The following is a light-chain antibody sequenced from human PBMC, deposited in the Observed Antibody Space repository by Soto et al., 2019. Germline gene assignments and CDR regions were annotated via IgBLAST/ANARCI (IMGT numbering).Light chain of an antibody. CDR2: GAS. Sequence: EIVLTQSPGTLSLSPGERATLSCRASQSINSNYLAWYQQKPGQAPRLLIYGASSRATGIPDRFSGSGSGTDFPLTITRLEPEDFAVYYCHQCGSSPPWTFGQGTKVEIK. CDR1: QSINSNY. V-gene: IGKV3-20*01. J-gene: IGKJ1*01. CDR3: HQCGSSPPWT.